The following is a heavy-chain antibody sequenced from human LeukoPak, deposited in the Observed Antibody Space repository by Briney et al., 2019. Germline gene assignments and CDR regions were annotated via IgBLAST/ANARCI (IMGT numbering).Heavy chain of an antibody. CDR1: GFTFSSYA. J-gene: IGHJ4*02. CDR2: ISGSGDST. Sequence: PGGSLRLSCAASGFTFSSYAMSWVRQAPGKGLEWVSGISGSGDSTYYADSVKGRLTISRDNSKNTLYVQMNSLRAEDTAVYYCAKDRSDNTTWYVGSHWGQGTLVTVSS. CDR3: AKDRSDNTTWYVGSH. V-gene: IGHV3-23*01. D-gene: IGHD6-13*01.